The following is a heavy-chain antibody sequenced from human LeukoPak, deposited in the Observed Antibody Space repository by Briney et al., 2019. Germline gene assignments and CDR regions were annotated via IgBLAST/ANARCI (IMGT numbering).Heavy chain of an antibody. Sequence: GGSLRLSCAASGFTFSSYAMGWVRQAPGKGLEWVSAISGSGGSTYYADSVKGRFTISRNNSKNTLYLQMNSLRAEDTAVYYCAKEGTVGHRYEAFDIWGQGTMVTVSS. CDR1: GFTFSSYA. D-gene: IGHD4-23*01. CDR3: AKEGTVGHRYEAFDI. CDR2: ISGSGGST. V-gene: IGHV3-23*01. J-gene: IGHJ3*02.